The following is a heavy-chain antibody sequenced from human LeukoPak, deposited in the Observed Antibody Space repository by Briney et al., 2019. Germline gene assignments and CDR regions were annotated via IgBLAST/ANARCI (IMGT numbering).Heavy chain of an antibody. Sequence: SVKVSCKASGGTFSSYAISWVRQAPGQGLELMGRIIPIFGTANYAQKFQGRVTITTDESTSTAYMELSSLRSEDTAVYYCARGPRIQLCSNFDYWGQGTLVTVSS. CDR2: IIPIFGTA. CDR1: GGTFSSYA. CDR3: ARGPRIQLCSNFDY. J-gene: IGHJ4*02. V-gene: IGHV1-69*05. D-gene: IGHD5-18*01.